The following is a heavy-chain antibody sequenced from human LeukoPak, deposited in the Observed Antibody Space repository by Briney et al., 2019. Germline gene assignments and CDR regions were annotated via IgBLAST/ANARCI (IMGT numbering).Heavy chain of an antibody. CDR1: GFTFSSYW. V-gene: IGHV3-7*01. CDR3: ARESQDYYGSGSHNYYYYYGMDV. J-gene: IGHJ6*02. CDR2: IKQDGGEK. Sequence: GGSLRLSCAASGFTFSSYWMSWVRQAPGKGLEWVANIKQDGGEKYYVDSVKGRFTISRDNAKNSLYLQMNSLRAEDTAVYYCARESQDYYGSGSHNYYYYYGMDVWGQGTTVTVSS. D-gene: IGHD3-10*01.